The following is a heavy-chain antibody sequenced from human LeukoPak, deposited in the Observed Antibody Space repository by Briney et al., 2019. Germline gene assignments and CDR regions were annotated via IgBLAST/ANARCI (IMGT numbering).Heavy chain of an antibody. V-gene: IGHV3-7*01. J-gene: IGHJ4*02. Sequence: GGSLRLSCAASGFTFSDYYMSWIRQAPGKGLEWVANIKQDGSEKYYVESVKGRFTISRDNAKNSLYLQMNSLRAEDTAVYYCARDYGGSSPFDYWGQGTLVTVSS. D-gene: IGHD4-23*01. CDR1: GFTFSDYY. CDR2: IKQDGSEK. CDR3: ARDYGGSSPFDY.